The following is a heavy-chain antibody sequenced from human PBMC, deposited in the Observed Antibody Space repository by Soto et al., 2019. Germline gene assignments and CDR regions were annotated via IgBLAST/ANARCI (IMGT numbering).Heavy chain of an antibody. CDR1: GFTFTRYS. V-gene: IGHV3-21*06. CDR3: ARESEDLTSNFDY. J-gene: IGHJ4*02. Sequence: NPGGSLRRSCAASGFTFTRYSMNGVRQAPGKGLEWVSSISSTTNYIYYGDSMKGRFTISRDNAMNSLYLEMNSLRAEDTAVYYCARESEDLTSNFDYWGQGTLVTVS. CDR2: ISSTTNYI.